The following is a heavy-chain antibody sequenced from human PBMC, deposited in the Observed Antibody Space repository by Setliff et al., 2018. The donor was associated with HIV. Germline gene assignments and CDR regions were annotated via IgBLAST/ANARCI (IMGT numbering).Heavy chain of an antibody. Sequence: GGSLRLSCVASGFTFSTFAMHWVRQAPGKGLEWVSVISYDGSRTYYADSVKGRFTISRDNSKNTLYLQLNSVRAEDTALYYCARDFTQWQQLPDYMDVWGKGTAVTVSS. CDR2: ISYDGSRT. V-gene: IGHV3-30*07. CDR1: GFTFSTFA. J-gene: IGHJ6*03. CDR3: ARDFTQWQQLPDYMDV. D-gene: IGHD6-13*01.